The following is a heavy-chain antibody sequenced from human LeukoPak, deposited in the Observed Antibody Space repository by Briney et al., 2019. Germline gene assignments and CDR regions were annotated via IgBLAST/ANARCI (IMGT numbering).Heavy chain of an antibody. V-gene: IGHV1-18*01. Sequence: ASVKVSCKASGYTFTSYGISWMRQAPGQGLEWMGWISAYNGNTNYAQKLQGRVTMTTDTSTSTAYMELRSLRSDDTAVYYCASYSDYYYYGMDVWGQGTTVTVSS. J-gene: IGHJ6*02. CDR1: GYTFTSYG. D-gene: IGHD1-26*01. CDR3: ASYSDYYYYGMDV. CDR2: ISAYNGNT.